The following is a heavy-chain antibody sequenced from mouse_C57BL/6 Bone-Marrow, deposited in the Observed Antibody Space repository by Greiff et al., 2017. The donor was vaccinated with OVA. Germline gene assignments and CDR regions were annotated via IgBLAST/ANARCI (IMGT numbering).Heavy chain of an antibody. Sequence: QVHVKQPGAELVKPGASVKMSCKASGYTFTSYWITWVKQRPGQGLEWIGDIYPGSGSTNYNEKFKSKATLTVDTSSSTAYMQLSSLTSEDSAVYYCARAPAYYSRHYWGQGTTLTVSS. CDR2: IYPGSGST. CDR1: GYTFTSYW. CDR3: ARAPAYYSRHY. D-gene: IGHD2-12*01. J-gene: IGHJ2*01. V-gene: IGHV1-55*01.